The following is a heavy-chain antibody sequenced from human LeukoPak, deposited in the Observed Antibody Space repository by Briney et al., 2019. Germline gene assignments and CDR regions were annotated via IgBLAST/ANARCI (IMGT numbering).Heavy chain of an antibody. CDR2: ISYSGANS. CDR3: ARDMQLST. D-gene: IGHD3-16*02. V-gene: IGHV3-23*01. J-gene: IGHJ3*01. Sequence: GGSLRPSSAASGFTLSGSAMSWVRQAPGEGMEWVSLISYSGANSYYTDSVRGRFTISTDNSKDTLFLQMNSLRAEDTAIYYCARDMQLSTWGLGTMVTVSS. CDR1: GFTLSGSA.